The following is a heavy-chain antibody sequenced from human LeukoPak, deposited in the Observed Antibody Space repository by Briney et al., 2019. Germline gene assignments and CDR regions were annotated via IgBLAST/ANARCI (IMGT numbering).Heavy chain of an antibody. J-gene: IGHJ3*02. CDR2: IYSGGGT. Sequence: GGSLRLSCAASGFTVSSNYMSWVRQAPGKGLEWVSVIYSGGGTYYADSVKGRFTISRDNSKNTLNLQMNTLRAEDTAVYYCARGIGSYRYDAFDIWGQGTMVSVSS. D-gene: IGHD3-16*02. V-gene: IGHV3-66*01. CDR3: ARGIGSYRYDAFDI. CDR1: GFTVSSNY.